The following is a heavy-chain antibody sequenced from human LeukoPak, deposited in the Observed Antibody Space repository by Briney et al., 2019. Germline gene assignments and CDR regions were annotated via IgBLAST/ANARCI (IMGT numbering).Heavy chain of an antibody. CDR2: ISRGGNTI. J-gene: IGHJ4*02. Sequence: PGGSLRLSCAASGFTFSDYYMYWLRQAPGKGLEGVSYISRGGNTIYYSDSVKGRFTISSDNAKNSLNLQMNSLRAEDTAVYYCASSRSITFDYWGQGTLGSVSS. V-gene: IGHV3-11*01. CDR1: GFTFSDYY. CDR3: ASSRSITFDY.